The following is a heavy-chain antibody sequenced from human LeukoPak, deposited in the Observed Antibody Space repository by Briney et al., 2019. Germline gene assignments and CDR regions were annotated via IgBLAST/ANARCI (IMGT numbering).Heavy chain of an antibody. D-gene: IGHD6-6*01. V-gene: IGHV3-30-3*01. CDR2: ISYDGSNK. CDR1: GFTSRSYA. CDR3: ARSSSSSGFDY. Sequence: GGSLRLSCAASGFTSRSYAMHGARRAPGKGRGWVAVISYDGSNKYYADSVKGRFTISRDNSKNTLYLQMNSLRAEDTAVYYCARSSSSSGFDYWGQGTLVTVSS. J-gene: IGHJ4*02.